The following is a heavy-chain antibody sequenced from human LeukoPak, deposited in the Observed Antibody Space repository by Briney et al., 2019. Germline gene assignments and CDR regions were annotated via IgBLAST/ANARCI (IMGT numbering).Heavy chain of an antibody. Sequence: PSETLSLTCTVSGGSISLYYWSWIRQPPRKGLEWIGNIYYSGSTNYNPSLKSRVTISVDTSKNQLSLKLTSVTAADTAVYYCARHLPRLGGFDPWGQGTLATVSS. V-gene: IGHV4-59*08. CDR2: IYYSGST. J-gene: IGHJ5*02. D-gene: IGHD3-16*01. CDR3: ARHLPRLGGFDP. CDR1: GGSISLYY.